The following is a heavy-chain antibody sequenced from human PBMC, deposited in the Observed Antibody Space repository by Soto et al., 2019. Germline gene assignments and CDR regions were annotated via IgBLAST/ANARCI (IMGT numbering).Heavy chain of an antibody. J-gene: IGHJ5*02. CDR2: INPSGGST. D-gene: IGHD6-13*01. V-gene: IGHV1-46*01. CDR1: GYTFTSYY. CDR3: ARTGSSSWFWFDP. Sequence: ASVKVSCKASGYTFTSYYMHWVRQAPGQGLEWMGTINPSGGSTSYAQKFQGRVTITRDTSASTAYMELSSLRSEDTAVYYCARTGSSSWFWFDPWGQGTLVTVSS.